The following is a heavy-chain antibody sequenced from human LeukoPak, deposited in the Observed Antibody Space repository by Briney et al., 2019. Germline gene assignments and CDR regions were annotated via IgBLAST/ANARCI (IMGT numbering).Heavy chain of an antibody. D-gene: IGHD4-11*01. CDR2: IYPGDSDT. J-gene: IGHJ4*02. V-gene: IGHV5-51*01. CDR3: ARRGTTVSPAEY. Sequence: GESLKISCKGSGYNFTNYWIGWVRQMPGKGLEWTGTIYPGDSDTRYSPSFQGQVTISADKSSSTAYLQWSSLKASDTAMYYCARRGTTVSPAEYWGQGTLVTVSP. CDR1: GYNFTNYW.